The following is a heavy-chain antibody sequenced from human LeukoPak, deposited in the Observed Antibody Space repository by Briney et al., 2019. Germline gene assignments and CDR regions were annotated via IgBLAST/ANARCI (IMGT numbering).Heavy chain of an antibody. Sequence: PGGSLQLSCVAFGFTFSGSVMHWVRQASGKGLEWVGRIRSEANSYATAYAASMKGRFTISRDDSKNTAYLQMNSLKTEDTAAYYCTRQVEGATSLWGQGTLVTVSS. CDR2: IRSEANSYAT. CDR1: GFTFSGSV. CDR3: TRQVEGATSL. D-gene: IGHD1-26*01. J-gene: IGHJ4*02. V-gene: IGHV3-73*01.